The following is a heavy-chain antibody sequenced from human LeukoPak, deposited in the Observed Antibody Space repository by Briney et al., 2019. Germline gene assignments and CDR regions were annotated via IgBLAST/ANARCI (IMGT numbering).Heavy chain of an antibody. J-gene: IGHJ4*02. CDR2: ISSSSTYM. V-gene: IGHV3-21*01. CDR1: GFTFSSYT. D-gene: IGHD5-12*01. CDR3: ARVGYSGYDRPRPPHKGFDY. Sequence: GGTLRLSCAASGFTFSSYTMNWVRQAPGRGLEWVSCISSSSTYMLYADSAKGRFTISRDNAKNSLYLQMNSLRAEDTAVYYCARVGYSGYDRPRPPHKGFDYWGQGTLVTVSS.